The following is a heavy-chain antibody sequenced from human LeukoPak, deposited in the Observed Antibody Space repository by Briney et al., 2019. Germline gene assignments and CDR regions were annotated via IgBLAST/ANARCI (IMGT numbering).Heavy chain of an antibody. V-gene: IGHV3-64*01. D-gene: IGHD3-22*01. CDR2: ISGNGGST. J-gene: IGHJ4*02. CDR1: GFTFSSYA. Sequence: QPGGSLRLSCAASGFTFSSYAMHWVRQAPGKGLEYVLAISGNGGSTYYANSVKGRFTISRDNSKNTLYLQMGSLRAEDMAVYYCARDRGRYYYDSSGYYDYWGQGTLVTVSS. CDR3: ARDRGRYYYDSSGYYDY.